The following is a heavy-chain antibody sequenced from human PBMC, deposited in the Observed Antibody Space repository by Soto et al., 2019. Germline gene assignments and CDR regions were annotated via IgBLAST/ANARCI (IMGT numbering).Heavy chain of an antibody. CDR3: ARDSIVVVVAATPVDYYYGMDV. CDR2: IIPIFGTA. Sequence: GASVKVSCKASGGTFSGYAISWVRQAPGQGLEWMGGIIPIFGTANYAQKFQGRVTITADESTSTAYMELSSLRSEDTAVYYCARDSIVVVVAATPVDYYYGMDVWGQGTTVTVSS. V-gene: IGHV1-69*13. J-gene: IGHJ6*02. CDR1: GGTFSGYA. D-gene: IGHD2-15*01.